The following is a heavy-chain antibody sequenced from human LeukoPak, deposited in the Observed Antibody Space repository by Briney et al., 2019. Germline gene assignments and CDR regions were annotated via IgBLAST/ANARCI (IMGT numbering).Heavy chain of an antibody. CDR3: AKDNSWGFGDGGGNFDY. Sequence: GGSLRLSCAASGFTFSSYSMNWVRQAPGKGLEWIPSISSSSSYIYYADSVKGRFTISRDNSKNTLYLQMNSLRAEDTAVYYCAKDNSWGFGDGGGNFDYWGQGTLVTVSS. CDR2: ISSSSSYI. J-gene: IGHJ4*02. CDR1: GFTFSSYS. D-gene: IGHD6-13*01. V-gene: IGHV3-21*04.